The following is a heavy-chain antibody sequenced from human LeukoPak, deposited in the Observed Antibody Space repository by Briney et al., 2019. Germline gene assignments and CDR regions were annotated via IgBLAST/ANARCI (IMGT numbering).Heavy chain of an antibody. Sequence: SETLSLTCAGYGGSFSGYYWSWIRQPPGKGLEWIGEINHSGSTNYNPSLKSRVTISVDTSKNQFSLKLSSVTAADTAVYYCARVKLKYYYDSSGYFFDYWGQGTLVTVSS. V-gene: IGHV4-34*01. D-gene: IGHD3-22*01. CDR2: INHSGST. J-gene: IGHJ4*02. CDR3: ARVKLKYYYDSSGYFFDY. CDR1: GGSFSGYY.